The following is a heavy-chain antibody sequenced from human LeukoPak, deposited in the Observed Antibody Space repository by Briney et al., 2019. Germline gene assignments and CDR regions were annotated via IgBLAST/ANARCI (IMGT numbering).Heavy chain of an antibody. J-gene: IGHJ4*02. CDR2: IYSGGNT. CDR3: ATSRVLDGHFDS. CDR1: GFTVSSNY. D-gene: IGHD2-8*02. Sequence: PGGSLRLSCAASGFTVSSNYMTWVRQAPGKGLEWVSVIYSGGNTYYADAVKGRFTISRDNSKNTLYLQMNSLKLEDTAVYYCATSRVLDGHFDSWGRGPLVTVPS. V-gene: IGHV3-66*02.